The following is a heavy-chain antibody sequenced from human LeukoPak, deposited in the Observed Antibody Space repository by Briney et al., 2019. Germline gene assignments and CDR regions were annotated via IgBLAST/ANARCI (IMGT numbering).Heavy chain of an antibody. D-gene: IGHD2-15*01. CDR1: GFTFTNHW. Sequence: GGSLRLSCVTSGFTFTNHWMSWVRQAPGKGLEWVANIREDGGHTNYVDSVKGRFTISRDNSKNTLYLQMKSLRAEDTAAYYCAKDHSAGYCSGGSCYFDYWGQGTLVTVSS. V-gene: IGHV3-7*03. J-gene: IGHJ4*02. CDR2: IREDGGHT. CDR3: AKDHSAGYCSGGSCYFDY.